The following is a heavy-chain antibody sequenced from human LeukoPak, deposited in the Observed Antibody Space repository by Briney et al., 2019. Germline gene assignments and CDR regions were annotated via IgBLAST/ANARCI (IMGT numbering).Heavy chain of an antibody. Sequence: GGSLRLSCAASGFTFSTYEMHWVRQAPGKGLEWVSYMSSTGDIIYYADSVKGRFTISRDNAKNSLYLQMDSLRAEDTAVYYCARDDGGKHTSSLDYWGQGTLVAVSS. D-gene: IGHD6-6*01. V-gene: IGHV3-48*03. CDR1: GFTFSTYE. J-gene: IGHJ4*02. CDR3: ARDDGGKHTSSLDY. CDR2: MSSTGDII.